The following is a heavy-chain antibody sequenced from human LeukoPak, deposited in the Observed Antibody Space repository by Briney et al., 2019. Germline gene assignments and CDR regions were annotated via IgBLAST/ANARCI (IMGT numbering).Heavy chain of an antibody. Sequence: GGSLRLSCAASGFILSNHAMSWVRQAPGKGLQWIAVSSGSGRTIEYEDSVKGRFTISRDDSKNTLSLQMNSLRVEDTAIYYCTKNVMVKRYIDYWGQGTVVTVSS. D-gene: IGHD5-18*01. CDR1: GFILSNHA. V-gene: IGHV3-23*01. CDR3: TKNVMVKRYIDY. CDR2: SSGSGRTI. J-gene: IGHJ4*02.